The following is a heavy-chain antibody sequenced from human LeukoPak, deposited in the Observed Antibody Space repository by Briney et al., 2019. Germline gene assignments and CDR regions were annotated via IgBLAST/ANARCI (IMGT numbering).Heavy chain of an antibody. D-gene: IGHD3-10*01. CDR1: GFTFSSFG. Sequence: GGSLRLSCAASGFTFSSFGMSWVRQAPGKGPEWVSAIGGSGDRTYYADSVKGRFTISRDNSKNTLYLQMNSLRVEDSAVYYCAKDFRSGRYYRPDHWGQGTLVTVSS. J-gene: IGHJ4*02. CDR2: IGGSGDRT. V-gene: IGHV3-23*01. CDR3: AKDFRSGRYYRPDH.